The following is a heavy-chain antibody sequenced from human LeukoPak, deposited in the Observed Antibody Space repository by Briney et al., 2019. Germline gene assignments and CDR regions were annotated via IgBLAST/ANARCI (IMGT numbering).Heavy chain of an antibody. CDR3: ALRCSSTSCTSVWYFDL. J-gene: IGHJ2*01. CDR1: GGSFSGYY. V-gene: IGHV4-34*01. D-gene: IGHD2-2*01. Sequence: SETLSLTCAVYGGSFSGYYWSWIRQPPGKGLEWIGEINHSGSTNYNPSLKSRVTISVDTPKNQFSLKLSSVTAADTAVYYCALRCSSTSCTSVWYFDLWGRGTLVTVSS. CDR2: INHSGST.